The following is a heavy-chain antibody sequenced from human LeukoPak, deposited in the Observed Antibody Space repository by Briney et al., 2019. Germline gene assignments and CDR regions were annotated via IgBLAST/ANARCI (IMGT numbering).Heavy chain of an antibody. J-gene: IGHJ4*02. Sequence: PGGSLRLSCATSGFTFSSYAMSWVRQAPGKGLEWVSAISGRGASTYYADSVKGRFTISRDNSKNTLYLQMNSLRAEDTAVYYCARDSLGSSWYSRQGSHDYWGQGTLVTVSS. CDR3: ARDSLGSSWYSRQGSHDY. D-gene: IGHD6-13*01. CDR1: GFTFSSYA. V-gene: IGHV3-23*01. CDR2: ISGRGAST.